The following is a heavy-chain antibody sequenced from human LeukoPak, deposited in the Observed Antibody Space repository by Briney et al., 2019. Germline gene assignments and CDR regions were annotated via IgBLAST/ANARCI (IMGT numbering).Heavy chain of an antibody. CDR3: ARASGYCSSTSCYFPYYFDY. CDR2: IHHSGST. D-gene: IGHD2-2*01. J-gene: IGHJ4*02. Sequence: KSSETLSLTCAVSGGSISTNNWWTWVRQPPGKGLEWIGEIHHSGSTDYNPSLKSRVTISPDKSKNQFSLKLSSVTAADTAVYYCARASGYCSSTSCYFPYYFDYWGQGTLVTVSS. V-gene: IGHV4-4*02. CDR1: GGSISTNNW.